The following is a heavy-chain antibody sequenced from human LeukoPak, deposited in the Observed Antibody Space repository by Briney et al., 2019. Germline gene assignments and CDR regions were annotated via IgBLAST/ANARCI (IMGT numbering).Heavy chain of an antibody. D-gene: IGHD5-18*01. Sequence: GGSLRLSCAASGFTFSSYGMHWVRQAPRKGLEWVAFIRYDGSNKYYADSVKGRFTISRDNSKNTLYLQMNSLRAEDTAVYYCAKVRGYSYDAFDIWGQGTMVTVSS. CDR2: IRYDGSNK. CDR1: GFTFSSYG. J-gene: IGHJ3*02. V-gene: IGHV3-30*02. CDR3: AKVRGYSYDAFDI.